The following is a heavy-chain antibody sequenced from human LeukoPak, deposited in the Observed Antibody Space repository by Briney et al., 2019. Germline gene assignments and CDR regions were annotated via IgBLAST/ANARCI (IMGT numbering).Heavy chain of an antibody. V-gene: IGHV4-30-2*01. J-gene: IGHJ4*02. CDR3: ARDREGTGSPDY. CDR1: GGSISSGGYY. CDR2: IYHSGST. D-gene: IGHD3-10*01. Sequence: SETLSLTCAVSGGSISSGGYYWSWIRQPPGKGLEWIGYIYHSGSTYYNPSLKSRVTISVDRSKNQFSLKLSSVTAADTAVYYCARDREGTGSPDYWGQRTLVTVSS.